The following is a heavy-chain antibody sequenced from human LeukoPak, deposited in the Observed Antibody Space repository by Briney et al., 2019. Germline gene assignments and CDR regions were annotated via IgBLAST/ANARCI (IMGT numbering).Heavy chain of an antibody. Sequence: SETLSLTCTVSGGSISSYYWSWIRQPAGKGLEWIGRIYSSGDTDNDPSLKSRLTMSVDTSKNQFSLKLRSVTAADTAVYYCARVEAATTNPRFDYWGQGTLATVS. CDR3: ARVEAATTNPRFDY. V-gene: IGHV4-4*07. D-gene: IGHD5-24*01. CDR2: IYSSGDT. J-gene: IGHJ4*02. CDR1: GGSISSYY.